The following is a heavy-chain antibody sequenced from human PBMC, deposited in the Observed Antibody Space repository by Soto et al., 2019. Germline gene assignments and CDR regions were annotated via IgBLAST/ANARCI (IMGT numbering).Heavy chain of an antibody. CDR3: ARVSGSYSGGFDY. CDR2: MNPNSGNT. D-gene: IGHD1-26*01. Sequence: ASVKVSCKASGYTFTSYDINWVRQATGQGLEWMGWMNPNSGNTGYAQKFQGRVTMTRNTSISXXXXELSSLRSEDTAVYYCARVSGSYSGGFDYWGQGTLVTVSS. V-gene: IGHV1-8*01. CDR1: GYTFTSYD. J-gene: IGHJ4*02.